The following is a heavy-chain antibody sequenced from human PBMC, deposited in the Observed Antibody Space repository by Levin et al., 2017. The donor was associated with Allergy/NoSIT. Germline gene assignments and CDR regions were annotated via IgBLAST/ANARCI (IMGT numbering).Heavy chain of an antibody. CDR2: ISSSSITI. V-gene: IGHV3-48*01. CDR3: ARDCPWGNCTTPGWLDS. Sequence: AGGSLRLSCTVSGFTFSRFSMNWVRQAPGKGLEWISYISSSSITIHYADSVKGRFAISRDNVKNTVYLQMNRLRAEDTAVYYCARDCPWGNCTTPGWLDSWGQGTLVTVSS. J-gene: IGHJ5*01. D-gene: IGHD2-8*01. CDR1: GFTFSRFS.